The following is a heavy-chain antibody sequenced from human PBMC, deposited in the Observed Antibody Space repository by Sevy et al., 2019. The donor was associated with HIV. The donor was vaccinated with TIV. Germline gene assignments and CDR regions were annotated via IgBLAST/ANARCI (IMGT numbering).Heavy chain of an antibody. D-gene: IGHD3-10*01. CDR2: ISHDGRNNK. Sequence: QLGGPLRLSCAASGFSFSEYGMHWVRQAPGKGLEWVAVISHDGRNNKYNPDSVKGRFTISRDNSKNTLYLQMNSLRAEDTAIYYCARDRGEILSSAFNYWGQGTLVTVSS. J-gene: IGHJ4*02. CDR1: GFSFSEYG. V-gene: IGHV3-30*04. CDR3: ARDRGEILSSAFNY.